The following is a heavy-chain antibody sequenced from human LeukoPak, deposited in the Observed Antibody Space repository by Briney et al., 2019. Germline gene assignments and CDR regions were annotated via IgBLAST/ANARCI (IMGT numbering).Heavy chain of an antibody. D-gene: IGHD2-21*02. CDR1: GGSISTSSSY. Sequence: SETLSLTCTVSGGSISTSSSYWAWIRQPPGKGLEWIGSIYYYGSTYYNPSLKTRITISADTSKKQFSLRLRSVTAADTAVYHCARYYCGGDCYPGYFDYWGQGALVTVSS. V-gene: IGHV4-39*01. CDR3: ARYYCGGDCYPGYFDY. CDR2: IYYYGST. J-gene: IGHJ4*02.